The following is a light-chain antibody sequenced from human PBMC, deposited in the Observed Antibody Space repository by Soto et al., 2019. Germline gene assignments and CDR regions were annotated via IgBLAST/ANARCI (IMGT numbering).Light chain of an antibody. V-gene: IGLV2-8*01. J-gene: IGLJ1*01. CDR2: EVS. Sequence: QSVLTQPPSASGSPGQSVTISCTGTSSDVGGYNYVSWYQQHTGKAPKLMIYEVSKRPSGVPDRFSGSKSGNTASLTVSGLQAEDEADYYCSSYAGSNNFDVFGTGTKVTVL. CDR3: SSYAGSNNFDV. CDR1: SSDVGGYNY.